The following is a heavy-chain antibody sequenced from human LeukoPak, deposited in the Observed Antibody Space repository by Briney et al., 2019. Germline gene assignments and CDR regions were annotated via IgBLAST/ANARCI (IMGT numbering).Heavy chain of an antibody. CDR2: MNPNSGNT. D-gene: IGHD3-16*02. Sequence: ASVKVSCKASGYTFTNYDINWVRQATGQGLEWMGWMNPNSGNTGYAQKFQGRVTITRNTSISTAYMELSSLRSEDTAVYYCARAPPSSSYQFDYWGQGTLVTVSS. CDR1: GYTFTNYD. J-gene: IGHJ4*02. CDR3: ARAPPSSSYQFDY. V-gene: IGHV1-8*03.